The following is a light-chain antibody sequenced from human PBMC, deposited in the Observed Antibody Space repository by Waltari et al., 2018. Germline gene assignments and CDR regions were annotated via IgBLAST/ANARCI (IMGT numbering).Light chain of an antibody. Sequence: QSVLTQPPSVSGAPGQRVTISCTGSSSNIGAGYDVHWYQQLPGTAPKLLIYGNSKRTSGVPDRFSGSKSGTSASLAITGLQAEDEADYYCQSYDSSLSGVFGGGTKLTVL. CDR1: SSNIGAGYD. CDR3: QSYDSSLSGV. CDR2: GNS. J-gene: IGLJ3*02. V-gene: IGLV1-40*01.